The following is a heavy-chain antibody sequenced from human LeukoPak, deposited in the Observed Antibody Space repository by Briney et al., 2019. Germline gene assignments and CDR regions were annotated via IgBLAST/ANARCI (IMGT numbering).Heavy chain of an antibody. D-gene: IGHD6-19*01. CDR1: GFTFSSYA. Sequence: GGSLRLSCAASGFTFSSYAMSWVRQAPGKGLEWVSAISGSGGSTYYADSVKGRFTISRDNSKNTLCLQMNSLRAEDTAVYYCAKGSSSGGWYGVGFDYWGQGTLVTVSS. J-gene: IGHJ4*02. CDR3: AKGSSSGGWYGVGFDY. V-gene: IGHV3-23*01. CDR2: ISGSGGST.